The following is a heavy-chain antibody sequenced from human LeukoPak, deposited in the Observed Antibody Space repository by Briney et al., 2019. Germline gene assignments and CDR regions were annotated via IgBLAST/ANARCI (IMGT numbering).Heavy chain of an antibody. J-gene: IGHJ4*02. CDR3: AKVLAAAGFDY. D-gene: IGHD6-13*01. V-gene: IGHV3-66*01. CDR2: IYSGGST. Sequence: GGSLRLSCAASGFTVSSNYMSWVRQAPGKGLEWVSVIYSGGSTYYADSVKGRFTISRDNSKNTLYLQMNSLRAEDTAVYYCAKVLAAAGFDYWGQGTLVTVSS. CDR1: GFTVSSNY.